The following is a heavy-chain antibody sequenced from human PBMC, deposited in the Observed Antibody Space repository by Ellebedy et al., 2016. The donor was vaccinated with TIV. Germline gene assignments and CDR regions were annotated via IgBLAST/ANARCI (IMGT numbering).Heavy chain of an antibody. CDR3: ARDQWLGRAYYFDY. J-gene: IGHJ4*02. D-gene: IGHD6-19*01. CDR2: IKQDGSEK. V-gene: IGHV3-7*01. CDR1: GFTFSNYW. Sequence: GESLKISCGTSGFTFSNYWMTWVRQAPGKGLDWVANIKQDGSEKYYVDSVMGRFSISRDNTKNSLYLQMNSLTDEDTAVYYCARDQWLGRAYYFDYWGRGTLVTVSS.